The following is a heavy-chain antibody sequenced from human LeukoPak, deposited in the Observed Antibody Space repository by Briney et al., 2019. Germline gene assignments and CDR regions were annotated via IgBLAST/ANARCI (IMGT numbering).Heavy chain of an antibody. D-gene: IGHD3-9*01. CDR1: GASISGNY. Sequence: SETLSLTCSVSGASISGNYWSWTRQPPGKGLEFIGYMFHSGSTNYNPSLKSRVITSLDASKNQFSLKLFSVTAADTAVYYCARLEQTVTGFYSLDIWGQGTMVTVSS. V-gene: IGHV4-59*12. CDR2: MFHSGST. J-gene: IGHJ3*02. CDR3: ARLEQTVTGFYSLDI.